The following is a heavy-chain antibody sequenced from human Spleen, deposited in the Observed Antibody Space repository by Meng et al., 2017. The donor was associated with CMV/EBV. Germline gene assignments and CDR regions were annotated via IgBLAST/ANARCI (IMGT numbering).Heavy chain of an antibody. D-gene: IGHD4-17*01. CDR3: ARGQARDYGVNDF. CDR1: GYTFTSYA. Sequence: ASVKVSCKASGYTFTSYAITWVRQAPGQGLAWVGWITPNNGNTDYAQQLQGRVTMTTDTSTSTAYMELRSLRSDDTAVYYCARGQARDYGVNDFWGQGTLVTVSS. J-gene: IGHJ4*02. V-gene: IGHV1-18*01. CDR2: ITPNNGNT.